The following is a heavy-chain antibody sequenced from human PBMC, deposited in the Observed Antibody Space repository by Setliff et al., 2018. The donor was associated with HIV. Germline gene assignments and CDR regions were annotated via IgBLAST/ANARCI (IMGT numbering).Heavy chain of an antibody. CDR1: GGSISRGGYY. CDR2: IYYSGST. D-gene: IGHD3-3*01. V-gene: IGHV4-31*11. CDR3: ARDVNYNFWSGYYPSFDY. J-gene: IGHJ4*02. Sequence: PSETLSLTCAVSGGSISRGGYYWNWIRLQPGKGLEWIGHIYYSGSTQYNPSLKSRIAISVDTSKDQLSLTVNSVTAADTAVYYCARDVNYNFWSGYYPSFDYWGQGTLVTVS.